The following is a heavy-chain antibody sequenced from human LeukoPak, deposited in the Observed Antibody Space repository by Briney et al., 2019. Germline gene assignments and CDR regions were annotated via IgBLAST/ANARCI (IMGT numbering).Heavy chain of an antibody. CDR1: GFTVSSNY. Sequence: PGGSLRLSCAASGFTVSSNYMSWVRQAPGKGLEWVSVIYSGGSTYHADSVKGRFTISRDNSKNTLYLQMNSLRAEDTAVYYRARDLYYYYYMDVWGKGTTVTVSS. J-gene: IGHJ6*03. CDR3: ARDLYYYYYMDV. CDR2: IYSGGST. V-gene: IGHV3-53*01.